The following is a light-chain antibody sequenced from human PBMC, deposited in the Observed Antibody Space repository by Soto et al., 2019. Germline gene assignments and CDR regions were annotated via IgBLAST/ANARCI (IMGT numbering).Light chain of an antibody. CDR1: QDINYY. V-gene: IGKV1-33*01. J-gene: IGKJ4*01. CDR2: DAS. CDR3: QQYDTLRT. Sequence: DIQMTQSPSSLSASVGDRVTITYQASQDINYYLNWYQHKPGQAPKLLIYDASNLQPEVPSRFSGSGSGTNFVLIISSLQPEDIATYYCQQYDTLRTFGGGTKVELK.